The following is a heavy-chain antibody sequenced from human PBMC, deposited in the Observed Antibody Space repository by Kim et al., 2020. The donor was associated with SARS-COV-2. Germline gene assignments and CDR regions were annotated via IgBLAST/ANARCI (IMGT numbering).Heavy chain of an antibody. CDR2: IYYSGST. Sequence: SETLSLTCTVSGGSISSYYWSWIRQPPGKGLEWIGYIYYSGSTNYNPSLKSRVTISVDTSKNQFSLKLSSVTAADTAVYYCARGAPPPRVWEGDSSGYPPFDYWGQGTLVTVSS. J-gene: IGHJ4*02. D-gene: IGHD3-22*01. V-gene: IGHV4-59*13. CDR3: ARGAPPPRVWEGDSSGYPPFDY. CDR1: GGSISSYY.